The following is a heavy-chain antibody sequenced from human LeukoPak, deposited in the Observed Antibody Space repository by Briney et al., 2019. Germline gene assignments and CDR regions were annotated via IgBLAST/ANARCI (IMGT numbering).Heavy chain of an antibody. D-gene: IGHD3-22*01. CDR1: GFTFSSYA. V-gene: IGHV3-23*01. CDR3: AKGSYYDSSGSFYFDY. Sequence: WGSLRLSCAASGFTFSSYAMSWVRQAPGKGLEWVSGISGSGDNTYYADSVKGRFTISRDNSKNTLYVQVNSLGSEDTAAYYCAKGSYYDSSGSFYFDYWGQGTLVTVSS. J-gene: IGHJ4*02. CDR2: ISGSGDNT.